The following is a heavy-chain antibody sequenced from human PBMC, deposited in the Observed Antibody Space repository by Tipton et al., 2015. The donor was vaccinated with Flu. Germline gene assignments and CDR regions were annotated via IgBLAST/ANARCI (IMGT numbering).Heavy chain of an antibody. CDR2: ISGSGGST. V-gene: IGHV3-23*01. D-gene: IGHD3-22*01. CDR1: GFTFSSYA. CDR3: ANTPFSTTMIVVVKGYYYYGMDV. J-gene: IGHJ6*02. Sequence: SLRLSCAASGFTFSSYAMSWVRQAPGKGLEWVSAISGSGGSTYYADSVKGRFTISRDNSKNTLYLQMNSLRAEDTAVYYCANTPFSTTMIVVVKGYYYYGMDVWGQRTTVTVSS.